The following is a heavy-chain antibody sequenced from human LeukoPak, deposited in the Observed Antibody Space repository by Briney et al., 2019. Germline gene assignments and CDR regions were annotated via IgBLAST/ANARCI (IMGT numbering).Heavy chain of an antibody. J-gene: IGHJ5*02. CDR1: GGTFSSYA. CDR2: ISAYNGNT. V-gene: IGHV1-18*01. Sequence: ASVKVSCKASGGTFSSYAISWVRQAPGQGLEWMGWISAYNGNTNYAQKLQGRVTMTTDTSTSTAYMELRSLRSDDTAVYYCARDRGLQLFDPWGQGTLVTVSS. CDR3: ARDRGLQLFDP. D-gene: IGHD5-18*01.